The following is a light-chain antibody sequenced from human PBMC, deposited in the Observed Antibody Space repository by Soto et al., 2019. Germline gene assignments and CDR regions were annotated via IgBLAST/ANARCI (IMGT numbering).Light chain of an antibody. CDR2: GAS. CDR1: QSVSNNY. CDR3: QQYTGSPYT. Sequence: EIVLTQSPGTLSLSPGERGTLSCRASQSVSNNYLAWYQQKPGQAPRLLIYGASDRATGIPDRFSGSGSGTDFTLTISSLEPEDFAVYYCQQYTGSPYTFGQGTKLEIK. V-gene: IGKV3-20*01. J-gene: IGKJ2*01.